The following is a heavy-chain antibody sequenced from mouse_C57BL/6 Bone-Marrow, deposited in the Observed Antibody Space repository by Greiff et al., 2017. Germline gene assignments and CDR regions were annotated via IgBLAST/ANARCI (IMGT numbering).Heavy chain of an antibody. D-gene: IGHD1-1*01. Sequence: VNVVESGPGLVAPSQSLSITCTVSGFSLTSYGVSWVRQPPGKGLEWLGVIWGDGSTNYHSALISRLSISKDNSKSQVFLKLNSLQTDDTATYCCAKPGGSSYRWYFDVWGTGTTVTVSS. V-gene: IGHV2-3*01. J-gene: IGHJ1*03. CDR1: GFSLTSYG. CDR2: IWGDGST. CDR3: AKPGGSSYRWYFDV.